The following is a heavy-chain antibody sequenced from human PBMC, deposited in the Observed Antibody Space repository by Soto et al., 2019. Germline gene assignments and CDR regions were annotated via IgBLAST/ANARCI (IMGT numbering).Heavy chain of an antibody. D-gene: IGHD2-15*01. CDR3: ARENPSYSIYYYSGMDV. V-gene: IGHV4-31*03. J-gene: IGHJ6*02. CDR2: IYYSGST. Sequence: SETLSLTCTVSGGSISSGGYYWGWIRQHPGKGLEWIGYIYYSGSTYYNPSLKSRVTISVDTSKNQFSLKLSSVTAADTAVYYCARENPSYSIYYYSGMDVWGQGTTVTVSS. CDR1: GGSISSGGYY.